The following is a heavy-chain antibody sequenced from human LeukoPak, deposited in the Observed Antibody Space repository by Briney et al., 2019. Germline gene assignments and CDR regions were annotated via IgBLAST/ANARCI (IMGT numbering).Heavy chain of an antibody. CDR2: ISSSGTTI. J-gene: IGHJ4*02. CDR3: VSDPQGFQYGTSGL. CDR1: GFTFSDYY. V-gene: IGHV3-11*01. D-gene: IGHD2-8*01. Sequence: GGSLRLSCAASGFTFSDYYLSWIRQAPGKGLEWVSYISSSGTTIYYTDSLKGRFTSSRDNARNSLYLQMNSLRAEDTAVYYCVSDPQGFQYGTSGLWGQGTLVTVSS.